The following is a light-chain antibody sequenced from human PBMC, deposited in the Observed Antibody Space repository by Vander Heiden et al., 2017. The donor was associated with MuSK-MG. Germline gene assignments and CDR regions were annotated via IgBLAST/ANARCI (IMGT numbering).Light chain of an antibody. CDR3: HQYNHWPLT. J-gene: IGKJ4*01. CDR2: GAS. Sequence: EIVMTQSPATLSVSPGERATLSCRASQSVNSNLAWYQQKPGQAPRLLIYGASTRGTGIPARFSGSGSGTEFTLTISSLQSEDFAVYYCHQYNHWPLTVGGGTKVEI. V-gene: IGKV3-15*01. CDR1: QSVNSN.